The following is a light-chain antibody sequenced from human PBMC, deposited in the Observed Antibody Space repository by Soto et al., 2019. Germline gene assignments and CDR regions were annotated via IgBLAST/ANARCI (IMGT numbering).Light chain of an antibody. CDR2: DAS. V-gene: IGKV3-11*01. CDR1: QSVSSY. Sequence: EIVLTQSPATLSLSPGERATLSCRASQSVSSYLAWYQQKPGQAPRLLIYDASNRATGIPARFSGSGSGTDFTRTISSLELEDFAIYDCQQRSNWPPVTFGGVTKVEIK. CDR3: QQRSNWPPVT. J-gene: IGKJ4*01.